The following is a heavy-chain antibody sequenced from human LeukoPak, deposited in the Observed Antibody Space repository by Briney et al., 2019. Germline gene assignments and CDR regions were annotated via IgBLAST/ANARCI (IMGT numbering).Heavy chain of an antibody. CDR2: IYYSGST. D-gene: IGHD3-22*01. CDR1: GGSISSGDYY. V-gene: IGHV4-30-4*01. CDR3: ARGRYYDSSGYYSYYYYGMDV. Sequence: SETLSLTCTVSGGSISSGDYYWSWIRQPPEKGLEWNGYIYYSGSTYYNPSLKSRVTISVDTSKNQFSLKLSSVTAADTAVYYCARGRYYDSSGYYSYYYYGMDVWGQGTTVTVSS. J-gene: IGHJ6*02.